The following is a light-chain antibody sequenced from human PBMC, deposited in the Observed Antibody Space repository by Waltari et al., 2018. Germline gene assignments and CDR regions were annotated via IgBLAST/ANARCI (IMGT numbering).Light chain of an antibody. V-gene: IGKV3-11*01. CDR3: QQHRNWPIT. CDR1: QNVINF. CDR2: DAS. Sequence: EVVLTQSPATRSLSPGERATLSCRASQNVINFLAWYQQKAGRAPRLLIYDASQRATGIPARFSGSGSGTDFTLTISSLEPEDFALYYCQQHRNWPITFGQGTRLEIK. J-gene: IGKJ5*01.